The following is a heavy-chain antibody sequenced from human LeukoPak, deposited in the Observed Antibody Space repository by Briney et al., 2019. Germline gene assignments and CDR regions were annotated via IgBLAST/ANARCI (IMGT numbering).Heavy chain of an antibody. CDR2: ISNSGGST. CDR1: GFTFSSYA. CDR3: AREGRSIAAQSGGYAPVYFDY. D-gene: IGHD6-6*01. V-gene: IGHV3-23*01. Sequence: GGSLRLSCAASGFTFSSYAMSWVRQAPGKGLEWVSVISNSGGSTDYADSVKGRFTISRDNSKNTLHLQMNSLRAEDTAVYYCAREGRSIAAQSGGYAPVYFDYWGQGALVTVSS. J-gene: IGHJ4*02.